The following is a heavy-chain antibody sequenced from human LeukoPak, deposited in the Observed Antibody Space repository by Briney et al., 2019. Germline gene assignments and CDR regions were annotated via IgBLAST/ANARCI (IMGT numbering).Heavy chain of an antibody. CDR3: ARFCSGGRCPDY. J-gene: IGHJ4*02. V-gene: IGHV4-59*01. CDR2: IYYSGST. CDR1: GGSISSYY. D-gene: IGHD2-15*01. Sequence: AETLSLTCTVSGGSISSYYWTWIRQPPGKGLEWIGYIYYSGSTNYNPSLKSRVTISVDTSKNQFSLKLSSVTAADTAVYYCARFCSGGRCPDYWGQGTLVTVSS.